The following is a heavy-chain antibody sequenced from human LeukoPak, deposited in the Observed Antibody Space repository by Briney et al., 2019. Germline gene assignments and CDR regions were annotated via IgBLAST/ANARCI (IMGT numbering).Heavy chain of an antibody. J-gene: IGHJ3*01. CDR3: VRDRGWALDA. D-gene: IGHD3-10*01. CDR2: TYYRSYWYY. Sequence: SQTLSLTCALSGDSVSSNSGAWNWLRQSPSRGLEWLGRTYYRSYWYYDYAVAVRSRVTINPDTSKNQFSLQLNSVTPEDTAVYFCVRDRGWALDAWGQGTMVTVSS. V-gene: IGHV6-1*01. CDR1: GDSVSSNSGA.